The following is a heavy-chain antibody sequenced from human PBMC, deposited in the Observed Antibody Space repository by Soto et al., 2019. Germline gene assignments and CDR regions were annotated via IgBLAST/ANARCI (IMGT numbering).Heavy chain of an antibody. CDR2: IWYDGSNK. J-gene: IGHJ4*02. Sequence: QVELVESGGGVVQPGRSLRLSCAASGFTYSSDGMHWVRQAPGKGLEWLGVIWYDGSNKYHADSVKGRFDISRDKSKKTLYLQMNSLRAEDTAVYSCARDGYCSGGSCYSVPVFDYWGQGTLVTVSS. D-gene: IGHD2-15*01. CDR3: ARDGYCSGGSCYSVPVFDY. V-gene: IGHV3-33*01. CDR1: GFTYSSDG.